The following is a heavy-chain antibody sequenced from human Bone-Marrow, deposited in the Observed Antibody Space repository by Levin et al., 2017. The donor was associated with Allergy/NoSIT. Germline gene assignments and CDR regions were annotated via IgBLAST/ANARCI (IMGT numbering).Heavy chain of an antibody. Sequence: PGGSLRLSCAASGFTFSDYYMSWIRQAPGKGLEWVSYISSSSSYTNYADSVKGRFTISRDNAKNSLYLQMNSLRAEDTAVYYCARKSERITIFGVVDYWGQGTLVTVSS. CDR3: ARKSERITIFGVVDY. D-gene: IGHD3-3*01. J-gene: IGHJ4*02. CDR2: ISSSSSYT. V-gene: IGHV3-11*06. CDR1: GFTFSDYY.